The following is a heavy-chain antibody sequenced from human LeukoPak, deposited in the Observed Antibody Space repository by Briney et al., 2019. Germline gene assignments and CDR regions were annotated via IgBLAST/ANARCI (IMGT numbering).Heavy chain of an antibody. CDR2: IGTAGDT. Sequence: PGGSLRLSCAASGFTFSNYDMHWVRQATGKGLEWVSAIGTAGDTYYPGSVKGRLTISRENAKNSLYLQMNSLRAGDTAVYYCARDRGGGHMDVWGKGTTVTISS. CDR1: GFTFSNYD. D-gene: IGHD2-15*01. V-gene: IGHV3-13*01. J-gene: IGHJ6*03. CDR3: ARDRGGGHMDV.